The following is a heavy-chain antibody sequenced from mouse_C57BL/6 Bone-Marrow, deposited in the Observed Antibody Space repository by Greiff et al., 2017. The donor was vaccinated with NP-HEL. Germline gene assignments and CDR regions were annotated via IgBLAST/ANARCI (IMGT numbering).Heavy chain of an antibody. CDR1: GYAFSSSW. D-gene: IGHD2-4*01. CDR2: IYPGDGAT. Sequence: QVQLQESGPELVKPGASVKISCKASGYAFSSSWMNWVQQRPGQGLEWIGRIYPGDGATKYNGKFKGKATLTADKSSSTAYMQLSSLTSEDSAVYFCARGLDYFDYWGQGTTLTVSS. CDR3: ARGLDYFDY. J-gene: IGHJ2*01. V-gene: IGHV1-82*01.